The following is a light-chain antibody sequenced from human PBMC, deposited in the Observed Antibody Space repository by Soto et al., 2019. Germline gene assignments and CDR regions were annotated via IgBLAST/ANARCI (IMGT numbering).Light chain of an antibody. CDR1: SSNIGAGQD. Sequence: QSALTQPPSVSGAPGQRVTISCTGTSSNIGAGQDVHWYRQLPGAAPKFLISDSNNRASGVPDRFSVSKSGASASLAITGLRAEDEGDYFCQSYGTSLGGLYVFGTGTKVTVL. V-gene: IGLV1-40*03. J-gene: IGLJ1*01. CDR2: DSN. CDR3: QSYGTSLGGLYV.